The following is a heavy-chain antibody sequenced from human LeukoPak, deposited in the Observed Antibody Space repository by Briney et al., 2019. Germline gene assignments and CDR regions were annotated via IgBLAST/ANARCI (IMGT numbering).Heavy chain of an antibody. J-gene: IGHJ4*02. CDR1: GYTFTSYG. CDR3: VRTAAPVSFDY. Sequence: ASVKVSCKASGYTFTSYGISWVRRAPGQGLEWMGWISAYNGNTNYAQKLQGRVTMTTDTSTSTAYMELRSLRSDDTAVYYCVRTAAPVSFDYWGQGTLVTVSS. CDR2: ISAYNGNT. V-gene: IGHV1-18*01. D-gene: IGHD2-2*01.